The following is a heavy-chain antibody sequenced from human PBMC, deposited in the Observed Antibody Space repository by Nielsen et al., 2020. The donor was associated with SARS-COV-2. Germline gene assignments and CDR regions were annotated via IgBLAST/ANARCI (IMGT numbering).Heavy chain of an antibody. J-gene: IGHJ4*02. CDR1: KFTFDHYA. D-gene: IGHD6-13*01. Sequence: GGSLRLSCAASKFTFDHYAMHWVRQAPGKGLEWVSGISWNSGNTGYADSVKGRFTISRDNAKNSLYLQMNSLRAEDTALYYCAKSHFPYSSSWFDYWGQGTLVTVSS. CDR3: AKSHFPYSSSWFDY. CDR2: ISWNSGNT. V-gene: IGHV3-9*01.